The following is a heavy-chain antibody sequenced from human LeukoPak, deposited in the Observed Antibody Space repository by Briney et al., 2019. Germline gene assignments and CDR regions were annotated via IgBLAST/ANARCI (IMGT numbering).Heavy chain of an antibody. D-gene: IGHD3-16*01. J-gene: IGHJ1*01. CDR2: ISTYDDNI. Sequence: ASVKVSCKASGYTFTTYGLSWVRQAPGQGLEWLGWISTYDDNIKYAQSLQSRLTLTIDTSTSTAYMELRSLTSDDTAVYYCAKDDAWGRYKHWGQGTLVTVSS. V-gene: IGHV1-18*01. CDR3: AKDDAWGRYKH. CDR1: GYTFTTYG.